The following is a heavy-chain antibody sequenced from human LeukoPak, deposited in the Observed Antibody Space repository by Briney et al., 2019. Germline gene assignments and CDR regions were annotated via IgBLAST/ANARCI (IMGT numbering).Heavy chain of an antibody. J-gene: IGHJ1*01. Sequence: GASVKVSCKASGGTFTTYAISWVRQAPGQGLEWMGGITPIFGAANYAQKFQGRVTITADESTSTAYMELRSLRSEDTAVYYCAREGVLSGSYSYWGQGTLVTVSS. CDR1: GGTFTTYA. CDR3: AREGVLSGSYSY. CDR2: ITPIFGAA. D-gene: IGHD1-26*01. V-gene: IGHV1-69*13.